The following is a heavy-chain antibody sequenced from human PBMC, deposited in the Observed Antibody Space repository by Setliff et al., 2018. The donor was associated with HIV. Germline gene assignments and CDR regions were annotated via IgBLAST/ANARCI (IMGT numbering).Heavy chain of an antibody. CDR3: AREDMSHWSGFLYESSWFDT. CDR1: GASITSGSFY. CDR2: TYTNGRL. J-gene: IGHJ5*02. D-gene: IGHD3-3*01. Sequence: SETLSLTCSVSGASITSGSFYWTWIRKPAGKGLEWMGHTYTNGRLNYNPSLQSRVAISMDTSRNQFSLRLSSVTAAATAVYFCAREDMSHWSGFLYESSWFDTWGRGSLVTVPQ. V-gene: IGHV4-61*09.